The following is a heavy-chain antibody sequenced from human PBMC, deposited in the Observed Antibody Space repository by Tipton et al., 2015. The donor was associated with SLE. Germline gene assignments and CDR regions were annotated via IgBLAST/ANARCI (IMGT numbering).Heavy chain of an antibody. D-gene: IGHD3-22*01. CDR3: AKDRITMIVH. CDR1: GFTFDDYA. Sequence: SLRLSCAASGFTFDDYAMHWVRQAPGKGLEWVSGICWNSGSIGYADSVKGRFTISRDNAKNSLYLQMNSLRAEDTAVYYCAKDRITMIVHWGQGTLVTVSS. V-gene: IGHV3-9*01. J-gene: IGHJ4*02. CDR2: ICWNSGSI.